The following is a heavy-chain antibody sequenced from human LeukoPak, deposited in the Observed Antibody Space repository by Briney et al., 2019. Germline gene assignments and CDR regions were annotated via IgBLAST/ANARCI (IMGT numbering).Heavy chain of an antibody. CDR3: ARTPSDWPSP. Sequence: SETLSLTCAVYGGSFSGYYWSWIRQPPGKGLEWIGEINHSGSTNYNPSLKSRVTISVDTSKNQFSLKRSSVTAADTAVCYCARTPSDWPSPWGQGTLVTVSS. CDR1: GGSFSGYY. J-gene: IGHJ5*02. CDR2: INHSGST. D-gene: IGHD2-21*02. V-gene: IGHV4-34*01.